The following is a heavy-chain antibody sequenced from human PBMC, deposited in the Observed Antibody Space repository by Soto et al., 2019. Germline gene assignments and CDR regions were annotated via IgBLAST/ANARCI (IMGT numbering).Heavy chain of an antibody. CDR3: AKGADYYGSGGVDCDDAFDI. J-gene: IGHJ3*02. V-gene: IGHV3-23*01. Sequence: EVQLLESGGGLVQPGGSLRLSCAASGFTFSSYAMSWVRQAPGKGLEWVSAISGSGGSTYYADSVKGRFTISRDNSKNTLYLQMNSLRAEDTAVYYCAKGADYYGSGGVDCDDAFDIWGQGTMVTVSS. CDR2: ISGSGGST. D-gene: IGHD3-10*01. CDR1: GFTFSSYA.